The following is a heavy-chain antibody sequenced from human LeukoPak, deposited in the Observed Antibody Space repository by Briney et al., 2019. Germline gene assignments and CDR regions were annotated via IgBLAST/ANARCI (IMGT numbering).Heavy chain of an antibody. J-gene: IGHJ4*02. CDR3: ASLVGAQPFDY. CDR2: INHSGST. Sequence: PSETLSLACAVYGGSFSGYYWSWIRQPPGKGLEWIGEINHSGSTNYNPSLKSRVTISVDTSKNQFSLKLSSVTAADTAVYYCASLVGAQPFDYGGQGTLVTVSS. V-gene: IGHV4-34*01. D-gene: IGHD1-26*01. CDR1: GGSFSGYY.